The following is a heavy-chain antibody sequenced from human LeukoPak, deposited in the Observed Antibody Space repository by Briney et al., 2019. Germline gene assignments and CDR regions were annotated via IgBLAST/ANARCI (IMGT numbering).Heavy chain of an antibody. CDR2: IYSGGST. CDR1: GFTVSSDY. J-gene: IGHJ3*02. CDR3: ARGDFGPDAFDI. Sequence: GGSLRLSCAASGFTVSSDYMSWVRQAPGKGLEWVSVIYSGGSTYYADSVKGRFTISRDNSKNTLYLQMNSLRAEDTAVYYCARGDFGPDAFDIWGQGTMVTVSS. D-gene: IGHD3-16*01. V-gene: IGHV3-53*01.